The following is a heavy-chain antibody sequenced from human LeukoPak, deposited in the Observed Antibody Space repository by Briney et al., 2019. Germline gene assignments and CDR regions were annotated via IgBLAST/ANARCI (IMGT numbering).Heavy chain of an antibody. CDR3: ACLTTADAFDI. J-gene: IGHJ3*02. D-gene: IGHD3-22*01. V-gene: IGHV4-38-2*01. Sequence: SETLSLTCGVSGHSISSGYYWGWIRQSPGKGLEWIGSINHSGNTYYNPSLKSRVTISVDTSKNQFSLKLSSVTAADTAVYYCACLTTADAFDIWGQGTMVTVSS. CDR2: INHSGNT. CDR1: GHSISSGYY.